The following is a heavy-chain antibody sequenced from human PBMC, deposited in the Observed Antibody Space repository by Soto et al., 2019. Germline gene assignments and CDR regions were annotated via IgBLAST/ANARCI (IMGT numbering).Heavy chain of an antibody. CDR1: GFTFSSYG. V-gene: IGHV3-30*18. J-gene: IGHJ4*02. CDR2: ISYDGSNK. Sequence: GGSLRLSCAASGFTFSSYGMHWVRQAPGKGLEWVAVISYDGSNKYYADSVKGRFTISRDNSKNTLYLQMNSLRAEDTAVYYCAKLSGIQLWLRDYWGQGTLVTVSS. CDR3: AKLSGIQLWLRDY. D-gene: IGHD5-18*01.